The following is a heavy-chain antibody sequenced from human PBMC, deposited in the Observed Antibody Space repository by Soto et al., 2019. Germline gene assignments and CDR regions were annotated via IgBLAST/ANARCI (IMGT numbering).Heavy chain of an antibody. J-gene: IGHJ6*03. CDR3: ARDQYSSSVGGYYYYYMDV. D-gene: IGHD6-6*01. V-gene: IGHV3-21*01. Sequence: GGSLRLSCAASGFTFSSYSMNWVRQAPGKGLEWVSSISSSSSYIYYADSVKGRFTISRDNAKNSLYLQMNSLRAEDTAVYYCARDQYSSSVGGYYYYYMDVWGKGTTITVSS. CDR2: ISSSSSYI. CDR1: GFTFSSYS.